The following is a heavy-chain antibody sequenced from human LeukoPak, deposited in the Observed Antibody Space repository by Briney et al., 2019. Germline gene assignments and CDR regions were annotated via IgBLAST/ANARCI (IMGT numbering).Heavy chain of an antibody. Sequence: GGSLRLSCAASGFTFSRYEMNWVRQAPGKGLEWISYISSSGRTIYYADSVKGRFTISKDNAKNSLYLQMNSLRAEDTAVYYCARSPRGYCSGGSCRYGDYWGQGTLVTVSS. CDR3: ARSPRGYCSGGSCRYGDY. CDR1: GFTFSRYE. J-gene: IGHJ4*02. V-gene: IGHV3-48*03. CDR2: ISSSGRTI. D-gene: IGHD2-15*01.